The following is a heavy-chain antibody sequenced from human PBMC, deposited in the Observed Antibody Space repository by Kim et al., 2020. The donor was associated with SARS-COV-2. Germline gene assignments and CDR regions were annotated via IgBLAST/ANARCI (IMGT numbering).Heavy chain of an antibody. V-gene: IGHV3-7*03. J-gene: IGHJ6*02. Sequence: GGSLRLSCAASGFTFSSYWMSWVRQAPGKGLEWVANIKQDGSEKYYVDSVKGRFTISRANAKNSLYLQMNSLRAEDTAVYYCARDVPIKYPYYYYYGMHAGGQETTVTLYS. CDR3: ARDVPIKYPYYYYYGMHA. CDR2: IKQDGSEK. CDR1: GFTFSSYW. D-gene: IGHD2-2*02.